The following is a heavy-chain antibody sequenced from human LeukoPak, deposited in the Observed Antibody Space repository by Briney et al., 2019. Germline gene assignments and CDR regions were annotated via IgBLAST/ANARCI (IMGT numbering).Heavy chain of an antibody. Sequence: GGSLRLSCAASGFTFSSYWMTWVRQAPGKGLEWVANIQQDGDDKFYVDSVKGRFTISRDNGKNSLYLQMNSLRAEDTAVYYCARQSYYQRVVPNHNYFHAWGQGTLVTVSS. D-gene: IGHD1-26*01. CDR3: ARQSYYQRVVPNHNYFHA. CDR1: GFTFSSYW. J-gene: IGHJ5*02. V-gene: IGHV3-7*01. CDR2: IQQDGDDK.